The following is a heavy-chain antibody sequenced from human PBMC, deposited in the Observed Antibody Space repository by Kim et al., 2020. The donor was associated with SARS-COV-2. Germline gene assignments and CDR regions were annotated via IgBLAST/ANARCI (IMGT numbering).Heavy chain of an antibody. CDR2: ISYSGST. D-gene: IGHD3-10*01. CDR1: GGSISSSSYY. Sequence: SETLSLTCSVSGGSISSSSYYWGWIRQPPGKGLEWIGTISYSGSTYYNPSLKSRVTISVDTSKNQFSLKLSSVTAADTAVYYCGRVLYGSGSYYTPLYA. V-gene: IGHV4-39*07. J-gene: IGHJ3*01. CDR3: GRVLYGSGSYYTPLYA.